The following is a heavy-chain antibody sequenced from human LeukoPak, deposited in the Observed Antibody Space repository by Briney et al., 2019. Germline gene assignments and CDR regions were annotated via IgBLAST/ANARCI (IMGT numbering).Heavy chain of an antibody. CDR1: GGSFSGYY. J-gene: IGHJ3*02. CDR3: ARDKWEPRYAFDI. Sequence: LPETLSLTCAVYGGSFSGYYWSWIRQPPGKGLEWIGEINHSGSTNYNPSLKSRVTISVDKSKTQFSLKLSSVTAADTAVYYCARDKWEPRYAFDIWGQGTMVTVSS. CDR2: INHSGST. D-gene: IGHD1-26*01. V-gene: IGHV4-34*01.